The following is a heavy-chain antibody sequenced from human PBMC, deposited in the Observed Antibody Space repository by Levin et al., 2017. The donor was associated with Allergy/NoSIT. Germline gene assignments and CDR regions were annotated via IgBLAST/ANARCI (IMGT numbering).Heavy chain of an antibody. CDR3: ARDYAPYSSSWYEYYYGMDV. CDR2: ISYDGSNK. V-gene: IGHV3-30*04. J-gene: IGHJ6*02. Sequence: QAGGSLRLSCAASGFTFSSYAMHWVRQAPGKGLEWVAVISYDGSNKYYADSVKGRFTISRDNSKNTLYLQMNSLRAEDTAVYYCARDYAPYSSSWYEYYYGMDVWGQGTTVTVTS. CDR1: GFTFSSYA. D-gene: IGHD6-13*01.